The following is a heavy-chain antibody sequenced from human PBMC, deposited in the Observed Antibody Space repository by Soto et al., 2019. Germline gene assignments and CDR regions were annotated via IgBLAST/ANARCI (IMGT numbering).Heavy chain of an antibody. V-gene: IGHV1-69*01. D-gene: IGHD6-13*01. J-gene: IGHJ6*02. Sequence: QVQLVQSGAEVKKPGSSVKVSCKASGGTFSSYAISWVRQAPGQGLEWMGGIIPIFGTANYAQKFQGRVTITADESTSTAYMALSSLRSEDTAVYYCARGAGSSPAPIFYYGMDVWGQGTTVTVSS. CDR3: ARGAGSSPAPIFYYGMDV. CDR2: IIPIFGTA. CDR1: GGTFSSYA.